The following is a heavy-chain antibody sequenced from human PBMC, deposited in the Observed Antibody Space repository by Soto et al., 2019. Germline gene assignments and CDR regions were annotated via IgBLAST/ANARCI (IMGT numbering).Heavy chain of an antibody. V-gene: IGHV4-39*01. CDR1: GGSISGSSYY. CDR3: ARILTGHSWDYYYYMDV. D-gene: IGHD3-9*01. J-gene: IGHJ6*03. CDR2: IYYSGST. Sequence: SETLSLTCTVSGGSISGSSYYWGWIRQPPGKGLEWIGSIYYSGSTYYNPSLKSRVTISVDTSKNQFSLKLSSVTAADTAVYYCARILTGHSWDYYYYMDVWGKGTTVTVSS.